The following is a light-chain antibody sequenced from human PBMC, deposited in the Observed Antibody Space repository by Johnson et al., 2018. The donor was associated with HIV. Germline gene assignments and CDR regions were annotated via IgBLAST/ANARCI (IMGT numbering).Light chain of an antibody. CDR3: GTWDSSLRVGF. V-gene: IGLV1-51*01. J-gene: IGLJ1*01. CDR1: SSNIGNNY. CDR2: DNN. Sequence: QSVLTQPPSVSAPLGQKVNISCSGSSSNIGNNYVSWYQQLPGRAPKLLIYDNNKRPSGIPDRFSGSKSGTSATLGITGLQTGDEADYYCGTWDSSLRVGFFGTGTKVTVL.